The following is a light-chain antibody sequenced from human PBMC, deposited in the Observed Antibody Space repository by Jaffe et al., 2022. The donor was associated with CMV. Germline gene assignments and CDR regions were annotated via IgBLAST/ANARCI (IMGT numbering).Light chain of an antibody. CDR1: QSISSSY. J-gene: IGKJ3*01. CDR3: QHYDVSPPFA. V-gene: IGKV3-20*01. Sequence: EIVLTQSPGTLSLSPGERATLSCRTSQSISSSYLAWYQQKPGQAPRLLIYGTFNRATGIPDRFGGSGSGTDFTLTISRLEPEDFAVYYCQHYDVSPPFAFGPGTRVDFK. CDR2: GTF.